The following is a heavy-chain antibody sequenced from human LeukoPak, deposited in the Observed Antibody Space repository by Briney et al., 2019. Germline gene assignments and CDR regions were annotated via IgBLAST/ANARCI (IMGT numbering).Heavy chain of an antibody. D-gene: IGHD1-26*01. CDR2: ISYDGSYK. CDR1: GFTFSSYG. J-gene: IGHJ4*02. CDR3: ARARYSGSYRPADD. V-gene: IGHV3-30*19. Sequence: PGGSLRLSCAASGFTFSSYGMHWVRQAPGKGLEWVAVISYDGSYKFYADSVKGRFTISRDNSKSTLYLQMNSLRAEDTAVYYCARARYSGSYRPADDWGQGTLVTVSS.